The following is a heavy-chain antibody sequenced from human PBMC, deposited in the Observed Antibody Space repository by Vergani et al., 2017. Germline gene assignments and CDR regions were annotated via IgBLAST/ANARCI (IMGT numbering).Heavy chain of an antibody. CDR2: ISNDGSNK. Sequence: QVQLVESGGGVVQPGRSLRLSCAASGFTFSSYGMHWVRQAPGKGLEWVAVISNDGSNKYYADSVKGRFTISRDKSKNTLYLQMNSLRAEDTAVYYCARPKVAAALYYYYMDVWGKGTTVTVSS. V-gene: IGHV3-30*03. CDR3: ARPKVAAALYYYYMDV. J-gene: IGHJ6*03. CDR1: GFTFSSYG. D-gene: IGHD6-13*01.